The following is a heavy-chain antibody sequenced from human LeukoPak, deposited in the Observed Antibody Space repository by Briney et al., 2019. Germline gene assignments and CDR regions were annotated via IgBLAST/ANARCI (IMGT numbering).Heavy chain of an antibody. J-gene: IGHJ4*02. CDR3: ACYGIEPPY. V-gene: IGHV3-74*01. CDR2: INIDGSST. D-gene: IGHD1-14*01. CDR1: GLTFRAYY. Sequence: PGGSLRLSCAASGLTFRAYYMHWFSQAPGKGLVWVSRINIDGSSTTYADSVKGRFTVSRDNAKNTLDRQFNSLRAEDTAVYYCACYGIEPPYWGQGTLVTVSS.